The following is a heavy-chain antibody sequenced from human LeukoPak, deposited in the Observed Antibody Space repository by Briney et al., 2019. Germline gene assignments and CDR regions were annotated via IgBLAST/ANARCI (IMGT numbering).Heavy chain of an antibody. D-gene: IGHD2-21*01. V-gene: IGHV4-39*01. J-gene: IGHJ4*02. CDR1: GGSISSSSYY. CDR3: ARHIAYCGGDCYSYYFDY. Sequence: SETLSLTCTVSGGSISSSSYYWGWIRQPPGKGPEWIGSIYYSGSTYYNPSLKSRVTTSVDTSKNQFSLKLSSVTAADTAVYYCARHIAYCGGDCYSYYFDYWGQGTLVTVSS. CDR2: IYYSGST.